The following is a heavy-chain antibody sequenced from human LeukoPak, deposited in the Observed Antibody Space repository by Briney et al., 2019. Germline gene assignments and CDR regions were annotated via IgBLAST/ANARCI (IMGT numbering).Heavy chain of an antibody. CDR3: ARGMYDSAGYSSPFDI. J-gene: IGHJ3*02. V-gene: IGHV4-59*01. CDR2: TKSRGRS. D-gene: IGHD3-22*01. Sequence: SETLSLTCTVSGGSINRDFWTWIRQPPGQGLEWIGSTKSRGRSDFNPSLRSRVTLSVDTSKNQISLKLTSVTAADTAVYFCARGMYDSAGYSSPFDIWGQGTVVTVSS. CDR1: GGSINRDF.